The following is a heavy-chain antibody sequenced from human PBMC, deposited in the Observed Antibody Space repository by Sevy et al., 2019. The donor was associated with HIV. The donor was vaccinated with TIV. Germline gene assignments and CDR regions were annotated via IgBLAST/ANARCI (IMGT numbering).Heavy chain of an antibody. CDR1: GYTFTSYG. CDR3: ARDYYYGSSGYEYFDY. D-gene: IGHD3-22*01. Sequence: ASVKVSCKASGYTFTSYGISWVRQAPGQGLEWMGWISAYNGNTNYAQKLQGRVTMTTDTSTSTAYMELRSLRSYDTAVYYCARDYYYGSSGYEYFDYWGQGTLVTVSS. J-gene: IGHJ4*02. V-gene: IGHV1-18*04. CDR2: ISAYNGNT.